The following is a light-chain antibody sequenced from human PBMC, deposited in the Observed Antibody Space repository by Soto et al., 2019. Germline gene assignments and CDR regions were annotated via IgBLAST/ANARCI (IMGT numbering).Light chain of an antibody. V-gene: IGLV2-14*03. CDR2: DVS. J-gene: IGLJ2*01. Sequence: QSVLTQPASVSGSPGQSITISCTGISSDVGGYNYVSWYQQHPGKPPKLMIYDVSDRPSGISNRFSGSKSGNTASLTISGLQTEDEADSYCSSYTSTNTVFGGGTKLTVL. CDR1: SSDVGGYNY. CDR3: SSYTSTNTV.